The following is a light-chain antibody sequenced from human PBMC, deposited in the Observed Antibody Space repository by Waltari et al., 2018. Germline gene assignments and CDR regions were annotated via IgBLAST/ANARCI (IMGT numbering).Light chain of an antibody. CDR3: QHNYGTPLT. Sequence: DIQMTQSPSSLSASVGDRVTITCRTSENVNNYLNWYQQKPGKAPQLLIYKASTLQSGVPSRFSGSGSGTDYTFTINSLQSEDVATYYCQHNYGTPLTFGGGTKVEIK. V-gene: IGKV1-39*01. CDR1: ENVNNY. J-gene: IGKJ4*01. CDR2: KAS.